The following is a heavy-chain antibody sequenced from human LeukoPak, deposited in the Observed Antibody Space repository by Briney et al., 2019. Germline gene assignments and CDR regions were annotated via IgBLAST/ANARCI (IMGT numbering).Heavy chain of an antibody. CDR3: ARDNTPYYYGSGSYLYFDY. J-gene: IGHJ4*02. V-gene: IGHV3-21*01. CDR2: ISSSSYI. D-gene: IGHD3-10*01. CDR1: GFTFSSYS. Sequence: GGSLRLSCAASGFTFSSYSMNWVRQAPGKGLEWVSSISSSSYIYYADSVKGRFTISRDNAKNSLYLQMNSLRAEDTAVYYCARDNTPYYYGSGSYLYFDYWGQGTLVTVSS.